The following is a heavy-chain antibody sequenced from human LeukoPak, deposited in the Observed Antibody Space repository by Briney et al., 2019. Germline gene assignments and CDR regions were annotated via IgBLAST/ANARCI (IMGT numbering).Heavy chain of an antibody. Sequence: SVKVSCKASGGTFSSYAISWVRQAPGQGLEWMGGIIPIFGTANYAQKFQGRVTITADKSTSTAYMELSSLRAEDTALYYCAKGRLFREFDYWGQGTLVTVSS. CDR3: AKGRLFREFDY. D-gene: IGHD1-26*01. CDR1: GGTFSSYA. V-gene: IGHV1-69*06. J-gene: IGHJ4*02. CDR2: IIPIFGTA.